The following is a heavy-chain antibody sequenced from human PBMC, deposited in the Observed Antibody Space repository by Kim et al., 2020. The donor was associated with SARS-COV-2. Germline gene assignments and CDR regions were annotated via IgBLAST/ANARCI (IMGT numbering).Heavy chain of an antibody. J-gene: IGHJ6*02. CDR2: INPSGGST. D-gene: IGHD3-16*01. Sequence: ASVKVSCKASGYTFTSYYIHWVRQAPGQGLEWMGIINPSGGSTSYAQKLQGRVTMTTDTSTSTVYMDLRRLKSHDTAVYYCAREMGLGWLQWGEYYDYGMDLWGQGTTVTVSS. CDR3: AREMGLGWLQWGEYYDYGMDL. CDR1: GYTFTSYY. V-gene: IGHV1-46*04.